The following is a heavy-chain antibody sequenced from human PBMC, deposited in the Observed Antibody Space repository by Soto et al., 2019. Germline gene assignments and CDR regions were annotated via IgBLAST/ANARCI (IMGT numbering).Heavy chain of an antibody. J-gene: IGHJ3*02. V-gene: IGHV1-2*02. CDR3: SSGGWVGVAVSAALDM. CDR2: INPATGAA. Sequence: QLHVVQSGAVVKKPGASVTVSCSASGYPVTAYYMHWVRQAPGRGLEWMGGINPATGAATYTQTGQGRATLIRDTTTSTVFMELSGLTSAGTAVFDCSSGGWVGVAVSAALDMWGQGTLVTVSS. D-gene: IGHD3-3*01. CDR1: GYPVTAYY.